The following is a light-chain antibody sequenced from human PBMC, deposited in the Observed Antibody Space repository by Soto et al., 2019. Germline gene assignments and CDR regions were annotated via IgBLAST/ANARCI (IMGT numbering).Light chain of an antibody. J-gene: IGLJ1*01. CDR2: EVN. CDR3: CSFTSSNTHV. Sequence: QSALTQPASVSGSPGQSITISCTGTSIDVGSYNLVSWYQQHPGKAPKLMIYEVNKRPSGVSGRFSGSKSGNTASLTISGLQAEDEADYYCCSFTSSNTHVFGTGTKLTVL. CDR1: SIDVGSYNL. V-gene: IGLV2-23*02.